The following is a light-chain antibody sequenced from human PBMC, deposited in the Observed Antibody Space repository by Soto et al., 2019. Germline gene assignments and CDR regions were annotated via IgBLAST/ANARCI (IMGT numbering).Light chain of an antibody. CDR3: SSYRSDTTYV. J-gene: IGLJ1*01. Sequence: QSVLTQPRSVSGFPGQSVTISCTGTSSDVGGYNYVSWYQHHPGKAPKLMIHEVSDRPSGISNRFSGSKSGNTASLTISGLQAEDEADYYCSSYRSDTTYVFGTGTKVTVL. CDR1: SSDVGGYNY. CDR2: EVS. V-gene: IGLV2-14*01.